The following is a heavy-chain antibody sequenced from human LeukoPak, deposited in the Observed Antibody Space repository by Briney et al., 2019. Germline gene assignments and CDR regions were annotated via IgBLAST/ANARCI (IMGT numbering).Heavy chain of an antibody. J-gene: IGHJ6*04. CDR1: GGSISSGGYS. CDR3: ARGPSPYYGSGSYFGMDV. D-gene: IGHD3-10*01. CDR2: IYHSGST. Sequence: SETLSLTCAVSGGSISSGGYSWSWIRQPPGKGLEWIGYIYHSGSTYYNPSLKSRVTISADRSKNQFSLKLSSVTAADTAVYYCARGPSPYYGSGSYFGMDVWGKGTTVTVSS. V-gene: IGHV4-30-2*01.